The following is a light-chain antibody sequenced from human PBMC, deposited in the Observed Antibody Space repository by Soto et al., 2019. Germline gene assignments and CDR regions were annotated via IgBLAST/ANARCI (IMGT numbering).Light chain of an antibody. Sequence: EIVMTQSPATLSVSPGERATLSCRASQSVSRNVAWYQQKPGQAPRLLIHDASTRATDISVRFSGSGSGTEFTLTISSLQSEDFAVYYCQQYNNWLWTFGQGTKVEIK. CDR3: QQYNNWLWT. CDR2: DAS. J-gene: IGKJ1*01. V-gene: IGKV3-15*01. CDR1: QSVSRN.